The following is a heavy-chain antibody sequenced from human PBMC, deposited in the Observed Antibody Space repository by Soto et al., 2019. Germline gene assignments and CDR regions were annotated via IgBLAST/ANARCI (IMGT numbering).Heavy chain of an antibody. CDR1: GGSISSGGYY. CDR3: ARDWREYCSSTSCYPVSWFDP. CDR2: IYYSGST. V-gene: IGHV4-31*03. J-gene: IGHJ5*02. D-gene: IGHD2-2*01. Sequence: PSETLSLTCTVSGGSISSGGYYWSWIRQHPGKGLEWIGYIYYSGSTYYNPSLKSRVTISVDTSKNQFSLKLSSVTAADTAVYYCARDWREYCSSTSCYPVSWFDPWGQGTLVTVSS.